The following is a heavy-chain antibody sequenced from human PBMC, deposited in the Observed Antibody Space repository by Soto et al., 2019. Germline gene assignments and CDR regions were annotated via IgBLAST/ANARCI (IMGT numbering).Heavy chain of an antibody. CDR1: GCTSTSYG. CDR2: ISAYNGNT. CDR3: ARGKNYYDSSGYYDY. J-gene: IGHJ4*02. Sequence: GASVKVSCKASGCTSTSYGISWVRQAPGQGLEWMGWISAYNGNTNYAQKLQGRVTMTTDTSTSTAYMELRSLRSDDTAVYYCARGKNYYDSSGYYDYWGQGTLVTVSS. D-gene: IGHD3-22*01. V-gene: IGHV1-18*01.